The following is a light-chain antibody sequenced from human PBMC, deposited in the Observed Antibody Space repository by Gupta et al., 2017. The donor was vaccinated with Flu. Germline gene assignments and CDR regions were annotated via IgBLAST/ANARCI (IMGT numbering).Light chain of an antibody. J-gene: IGLJ3*02. Sequence: SATTQPASVSGSRGKSDGVSCPGSSSDIGDYNYVYWYQQNPGTAPNLSYDVNNPPSRVSTRCSGSKSGNTASLTISELQAEDDAEYYCGAYGAVGVFGGGTKVTVL. CDR1: SSDIGDYNY. V-gene: IGLV2-14*03. CDR2: DVN. CDR3: GAYGAVGV.